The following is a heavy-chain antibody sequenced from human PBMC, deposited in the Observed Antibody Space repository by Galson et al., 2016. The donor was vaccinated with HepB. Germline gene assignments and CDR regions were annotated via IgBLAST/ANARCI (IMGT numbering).Heavy chain of an antibody. V-gene: IGHV3-48*01. J-gene: IGHJ4*02. D-gene: IGHD1-7*01. CDR3: AREPDTGTADY. CDR1: GLNLDMDS. CDR2: ITSDSANI. Sequence: SLRLSCATSGLNLDMDSLNWVRQAPGKGLEWIAYITSDSANIQYSGSVRGQFTISRDNSKNTLFLQMNSLRPEDTAVYYCAREPDTGTADYWGQGTLVTVSS.